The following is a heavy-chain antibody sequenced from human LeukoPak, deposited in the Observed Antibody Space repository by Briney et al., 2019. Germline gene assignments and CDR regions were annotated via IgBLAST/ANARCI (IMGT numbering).Heavy chain of an antibody. CDR2: INSGGTVT. Sequence: GGSLRLSCAASGFTFSDFWMHWVRQAPGKGLVWVSRINSGGTVTNYADSVKGRLTISRDNAKNTLYLQMNSLRADDTAVYYCARDLFVHSVMVWNSWGQGTLVTVSS. D-gene: IGHD5-18*01. J-gene: IGHJ4*02. CDR3: ARDLFVHSVMVWNS. CDR1: GFTFSDFW. V-gene: IGHV3-74*01.